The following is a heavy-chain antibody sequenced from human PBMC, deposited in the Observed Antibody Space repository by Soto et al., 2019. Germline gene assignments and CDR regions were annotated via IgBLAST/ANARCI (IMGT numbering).Heavy chain of an antibody. CDR3: ARDFLTAAGGYFDY. J-gene: IGHJ4*02. CDR1: GGTFSSYA. CDR2: IIPIFGTA. V-gene: IGHV1-69*06. Sequence: SVKVSCKASGGTFSSYAISWVRQAPGQGLEWMGGIIPIFGTANYAQKFQGRVTITADKSTSTAYMELSSLRSEDTAVYYCARDFLTAAGGYFDYWGQGTLVTVSS. D-gene: IGHD6-13*01.